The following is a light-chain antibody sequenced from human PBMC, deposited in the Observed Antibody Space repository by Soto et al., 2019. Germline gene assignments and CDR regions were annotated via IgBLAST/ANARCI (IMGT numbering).Light chain of an antibody. Sequence: QAVVTQPPSASGTPGQRVIISCSGSSSNIGSNTVNWYQQLPGTAPKLLIYSDNQRPSGVPDRFSGSKSGTSASLAISGLQSEDEAEYYCAVWDDSLNGVVFGGGTKLTVL. CDR3: AVWDDSLNGVV. CDR2: SDN. CDR1: SSNIGSNT. V-gene: IGLV1-44*01. J-gene: IGLJ2*01.